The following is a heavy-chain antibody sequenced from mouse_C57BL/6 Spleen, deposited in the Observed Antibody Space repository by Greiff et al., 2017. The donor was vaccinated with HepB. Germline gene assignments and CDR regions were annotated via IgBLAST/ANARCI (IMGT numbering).Heavy chain of an antibody. CDR3: ARSRFGYGSSYYAMDY. CDR2: IYPGDGDT. D-gene: IGHD1-1*01. J-gene: IGHJ4*01. Sequence: QVQLKESGPELVKPGASVKISCKASGYAFSSSWMNWVKQRPGKGLEWIGRIYPGDGDTNYNGKFKGKATLTADKSSSTAYMQLSSLTSEDSAVYFCARSRFGYGSSYYAMDYWGQGTSVTVSS. V-gene: IGHV1-82*01. CDR1: GYAFSSSW.